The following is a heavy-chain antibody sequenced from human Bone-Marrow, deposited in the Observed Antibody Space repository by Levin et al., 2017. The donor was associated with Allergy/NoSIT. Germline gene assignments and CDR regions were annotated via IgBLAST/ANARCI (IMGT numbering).Heavy chain of an antibody. Sequence: LSLTCAASGFSFSNYAMSWVRQAPGKGLEWVSSISGSGSSTYYADSVEGRFTISRDNSKNTLYLQMNSLRAEDTAIYYCAKALVQQWPERYYFHYWGQGTLVTVSS. V-gene: IGHV3-23*01. CDR1: GFSFSNYA. J-gene: IGHJ4*02. CDR2: ISGSGSST. CDR3: AKALVQQWPERYYFHY. D-gene: IGHD6-19*01.